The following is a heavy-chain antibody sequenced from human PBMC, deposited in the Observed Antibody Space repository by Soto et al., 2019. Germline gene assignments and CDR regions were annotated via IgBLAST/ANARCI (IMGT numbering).Heavy chain of an antibody. Sequence: GGSLRLSCAASGFTFSSYAMSWVRQAPGKGLEWVSAISGSGGSTYYADSVKGRFTISRDNSKNTLYLQMNSLRAEDTAVYYCAKRGYYYDSSGYYYFDYWGQGTLVTVSS. J-gene: IGHJ4*02. CDR1: GFTFSSYA. CDR3: AKRGYYYDSSGYYYFDY. D-gene: IGHD3-22*01. V-gene: IGHV3-23*01. CDR2: ISGSGGST.